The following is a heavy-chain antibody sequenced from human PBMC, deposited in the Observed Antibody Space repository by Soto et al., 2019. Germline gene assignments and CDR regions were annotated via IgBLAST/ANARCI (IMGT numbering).Heavy chain of an antibody. CDR2: ISFDGTNK. Sequence: VGSLRLSCAASGFTFSSYAMHWVRQAPGKGLECVAVISFDGTNKYYADSVRGRFTISRDNSKDTLHLQINSLRGEDTAVYYCATDLGAAVPPYGIDVWGQGTTVTVSS. CDR1: GFTFSSYA. D-gene: IGHD6-13*01. J-gene: IGHJ6*02. CDR3: ATDLGAAVPPYGIDV. V-gene: IGHV3-30-3*01.